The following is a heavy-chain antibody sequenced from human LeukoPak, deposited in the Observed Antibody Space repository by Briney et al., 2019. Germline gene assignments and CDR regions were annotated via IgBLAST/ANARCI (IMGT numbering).Heavy chain of an antibody. D-gene: IGHD3/OR15-3a*01. V-gene: IGHV4-39*07. Sequence: SETLSLTCTVSGGSISSNNYYWGWIRQPPGKGLEWIGNIYFTGSTYYSPSLKSRVTISVDTSKNQFSLKLSSVTAADTAVYYCAREDFQNWFDPWGQGTLVTVSS. CDR3: AREDFQNWFDP. CDR1: GGSISSNNYY. J-gene: IGHJ5*02. CDR2: IYFTGST.